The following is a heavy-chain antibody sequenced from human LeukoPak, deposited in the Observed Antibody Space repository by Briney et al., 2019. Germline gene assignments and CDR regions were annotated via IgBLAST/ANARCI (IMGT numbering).Heavy chain of an antibody. V-gene: IGHV3-21*01. CDR1: GFTFSSYS. CDR3: ARQDLHIVLMVYAIDSAGGHAFDI. CDR2: ISSSSSYI. J-gene: IGHJ3*02. Sequence: GGSLRLSCAASGFTFSSYSMNWVRQAPGKGLEWVSSISSSSSYIYYADSVKGRFTISRDNAKNSLYLQMNSLRAEDTAVYYCARQDLHIVLMVYAIDSAGGHAFDIWGQGTMVTVSS. D-gene: IGHD2-8*01.